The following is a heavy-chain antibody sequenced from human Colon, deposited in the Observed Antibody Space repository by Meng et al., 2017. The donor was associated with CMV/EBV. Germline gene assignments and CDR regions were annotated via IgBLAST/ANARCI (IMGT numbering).Heavy chain of an antibody. CDR2: VSYTGST. J-gene: IGHJ5*02. Sequence: SETLSLTCTVSGGPISGHYWSWIRQSPGKGLEWIGSVSYTGSTDYNPSLNSRVIISLDTSKNQFSLKLTSVTAADTAIYYCARVFSSFWTRFDPWGQGTLVTVSS. D-gene: IGHD3/OR15-3a*01. CDR1: GGPISGHY. V-gene: IGHV4-59*11. CDR3: ARVFSSFWTRFDP.